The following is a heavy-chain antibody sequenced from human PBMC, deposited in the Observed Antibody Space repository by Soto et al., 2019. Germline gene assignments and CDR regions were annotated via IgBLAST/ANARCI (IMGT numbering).Heavy chain of an antibody. CDR2: IIPIFGTA. V-gene: IGHV1-69*01. Sequence: QVQLVQSGAEVKKPGSSVKVSCKASGGTFSSYAISWVRQAPGQGLEWMGGIIPIFGTAYYAQKFQGRVTITADESTSTAYMELSSLRSEDTAVYYCGEGGGSYGRNWFDPWGQGTLVTVSS. CDR1: GGTFSSYA. J-gene: IGHJ5*02. CDR3: GEGGGSYGRNWFDP. D-gene: IGHD1-26*01.